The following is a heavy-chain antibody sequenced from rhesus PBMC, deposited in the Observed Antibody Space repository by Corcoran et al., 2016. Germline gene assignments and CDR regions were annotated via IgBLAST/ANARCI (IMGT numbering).Heavy chain of an antibody. CDR1: GGSISSGYYY. CDR2: ITYSGIT. V-gene: IGHV4-122*02. Sequence: QVQLQESGPGLVKPSETLSITCAVSGGSISSGYYYWSWIRQPPGKGLEWIGYITYSGITSYTPSLKSRCTISRDTSKSQFSRKLSSVTAADTAVYYCARDRDITMIVVPYDYWGQGVLVTVSS. J-gene: IGHJ4*01. CDR3: ARDRDITMIVVPYDY. D-gene: IGHD3-28*01.